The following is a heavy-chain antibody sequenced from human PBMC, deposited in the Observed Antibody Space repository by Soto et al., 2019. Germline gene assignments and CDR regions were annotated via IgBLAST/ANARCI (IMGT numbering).Heavy chain of an antibody. D-gene: IGHD4-4*01. Sequence: QVQLVQSGAEVKKPGASVKVSCKASRYTFINYDINWVRQATGRGLEWMGWMNPKSANTGYAQNLQGRVTMTRNTSISTAYMELSTLRSEDTAVYYCTRSPSWETTVTPYYFDYWGQGTLVTVSS. J-gene: IGHJ4*02. CDR1: RYTFINYD. CDR2: MNPKSANT. V-gene: IGHV1-8*01. CDR3: TRSPSWETTVTPYYFDY.